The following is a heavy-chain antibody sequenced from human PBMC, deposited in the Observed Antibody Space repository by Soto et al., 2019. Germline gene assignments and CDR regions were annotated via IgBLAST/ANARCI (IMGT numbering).Heavy chain of an antibody. V-gene: IGHV3-23*01. CDR2: ISGSGGST. Sequence: GESLKISCAASGFTFSSYAMSWVRQAPGKGLEWVSAISGSGGSTYYADSVKGRFTISRDNSKNTLYLQMNSLRAEDTAVYYCVKITDGSGSYYTLGGFDIWGQGTMVTVSS. J-gene: IGHJ3*02. CDR3: VKITDGSGSYYTLGGFDI. D-gene: IGHD3-10*01. CDR1: GFTFSSYA.